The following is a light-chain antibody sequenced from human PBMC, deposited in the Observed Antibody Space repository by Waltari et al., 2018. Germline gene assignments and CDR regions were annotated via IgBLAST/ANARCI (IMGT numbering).Light chain of an antibody. CDR1: QSVTSN. V-gene: IGKV3-15*01. CDR2: DAS. Sequence: EIVMTQSPATLSVSPGERATLSCRASQSVTSNLAWYQQEPGQDPRLLIYDASTRATDIPARFSGSGSGTEFTLTISSLQSEDFAVYYCQQYHNWPLTFAGGTKVEIK. J-gene: IGKJ4*01. CDR3: QQYHNWPLT.